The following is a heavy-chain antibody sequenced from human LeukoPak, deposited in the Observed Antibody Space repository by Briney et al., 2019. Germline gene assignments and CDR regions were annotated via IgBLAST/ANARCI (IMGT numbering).Heavy chain of an antibody. CDR1: GYIFTQYG. V-gene: IGHV1-18*01. CDR2: ISTYNGNT. Sequence: ASVKVSCKASGYIFTQYGISWVRQAPGQGLEWMASISTYNGNTNYAQNFQGRATVTTDTSTSTAYMELRSLRSDDTAVYYCARRTGYNYYYMEVWSQGTTVTVSS. D-gene: IGHD3/OR15-3a*01. J-gene: IGHJ6*03. CDR3: ARRTGYNYYYMEV.